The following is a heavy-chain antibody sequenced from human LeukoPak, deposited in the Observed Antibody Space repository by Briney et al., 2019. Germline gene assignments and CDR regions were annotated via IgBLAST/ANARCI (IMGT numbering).Heavy chain of an antibody. CDR3: AREGYGPGNYPIDL. V-gene: IGHV3-7*01. CDR2: IYQDECEG. Sequence: PGGSQRLSCAASGLTLSNYWMPWVRPAPGKGLEWVGNIYQDECEGYSVDSVRGRFIISRDNAENSLYLQMNSLRPEDTATYYCAREGYGPGNYPIDLWGQGTLVTVSS. D-gene: IGHD3-10*01. J-gene: IGHJ4*02. CDR1: GLTLSNYW.